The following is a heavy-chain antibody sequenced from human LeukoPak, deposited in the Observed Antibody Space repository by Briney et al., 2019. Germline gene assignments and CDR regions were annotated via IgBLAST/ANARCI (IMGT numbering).Heavy chain of an antibody. D-gene: IGHD3-10*01. CDR2: IYYSGST. Sequence: SETLSLTCTVSGGSISSSSYYWGWIRQPPGKGLEWIGSIYYSGSTYYNPSLKSRVTISVDTSKNQFSLKLSSVTAADTAVYYCARDRVRGVIMNGNWFDPWGQGTLVTVSS. CDR3: ARDRVRGVIMNGNWFDP. CDR1: GGSISSSSYY. V-gene: IGHV4-39*02. J-gene: IGHJ5*02.